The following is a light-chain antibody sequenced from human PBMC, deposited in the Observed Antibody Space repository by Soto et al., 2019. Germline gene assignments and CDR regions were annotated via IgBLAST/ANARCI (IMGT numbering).Light chain of an antibody. V-gene: IGLV1-40*01. CDR1: SSNIGNNA. CDR3: QSYDSSLSGWV. CDR2: GNS. J-gene: IGLJ3*02. Sequence: QSVLTQPPSVSEAPRQRVTISCSGSSSNIGNNAVNWYQQLPGKAPKLLIYGNSNRPSGVPDRFSGSKSGTSASLAITGLQAEDEADYYCQSYDSSLSGWVFGGGTKVTVL.